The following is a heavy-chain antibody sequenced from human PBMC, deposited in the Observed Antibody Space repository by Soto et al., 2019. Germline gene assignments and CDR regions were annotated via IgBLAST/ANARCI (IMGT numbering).Heavy chain of an antibody. Sequence: QVQLQESGPGLVKPSETLSLTCTVSGGSISSYYWSWIRQPPGKGLGWIGYSYYSGSTNYNPSLKSRVTISVDTSKNQFSLKLSSVTAADTAVYYCARKVNYYGSGSYYYFDYWGQGTLVTISS. J-gene: IGHJ4*02. D-gene: IGHD3-10*01. CDR3: ARKVNYYGSGSYYYFDY. CDR1: GGSISSYY. CDR2: SYYSGST. V-gene: IGHV4-59*01.